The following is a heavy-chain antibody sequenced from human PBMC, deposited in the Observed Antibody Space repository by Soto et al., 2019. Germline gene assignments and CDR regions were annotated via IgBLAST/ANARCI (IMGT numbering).Heavy chain of an antibody. CDR3: TTRAALNYYYYYMDV. CDR1: GFTFGDYA. CDR2: IRSKAYGGTT. J-gene: IGHJ6*03. V-gene: IGHV3-49*03. Sequence: GGSLRLSCTASGFTFGDYAMSWFRQAPGKGLEWVGFIRSKAYGGTTEYAASVKGRFTISRDDSKSIAYLQMNSLKTEDTAVYYCTTRAALNYYYYYMDVWGKGTTVTVSS. D-gene: IGHD6-6*01.